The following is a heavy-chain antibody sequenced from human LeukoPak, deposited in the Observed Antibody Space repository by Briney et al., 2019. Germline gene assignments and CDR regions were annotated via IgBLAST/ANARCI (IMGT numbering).Heavy chain of an antibody. CDR2: IGAGGTFT. V-gene: IGHV3-23*01. CDR3: AGIQLTPRQALY. D-gene: IGHD5-18*01. Sequence: GSLRLSCTASGFTFSSYAMNWVRQAPGKGLEWVSGIGAGGTFTYYADSVKGRFTISRDNSKNTLYLQMNSLRAEDTAVYYCAGIQLTPRQALYWGQGTLATVSS. J-gene: IGHJ4*02. CDR1: GFTFSSYA.